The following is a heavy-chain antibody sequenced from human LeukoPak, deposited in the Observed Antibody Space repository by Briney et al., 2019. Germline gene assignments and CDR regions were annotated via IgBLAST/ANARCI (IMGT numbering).Heavy chain of an antibody. D-gene: IGHD4-23*01. V-gene: IGHV3-30*02. CDR2: IWHDGSNK. CDR1: GFTFSSYG. Sequence: GGSLRLSCAASGFTFSSYGMHWVRQAPGKGLEWVAVIWHDGSNKYYADSVKGRFTISRDNSKNTLYLQMNSLRDEDTAVYYCAKGSATTVVTIDYWGQGTLVTVSS. CDR3: AKGSATTVVTIDY. J-gene: IGHJ4*02.